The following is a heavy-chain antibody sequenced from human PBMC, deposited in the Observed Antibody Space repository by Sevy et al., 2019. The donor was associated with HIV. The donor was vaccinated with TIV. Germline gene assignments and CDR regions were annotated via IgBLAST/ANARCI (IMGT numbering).Heavy chain of an antibody. CDR2: IKRDGSEK. Sequence: GGSQRLSCAASGFTFSNYWMSWVRQAPGKGLEWVANIKRDGSEKYYVASVKGRFTISRDNAKTSLYLQMNSLRAEDTAVYYCARDCSSATCLWGLDVWGQGTAVTVSS. CDR1: GFTFSNYW. CDR3: ARDCSSATCLWGLDV. J-gene: IGHJ6*02. D-gene: IGHD2-2*01. V-gene: IGHV3-7*03.